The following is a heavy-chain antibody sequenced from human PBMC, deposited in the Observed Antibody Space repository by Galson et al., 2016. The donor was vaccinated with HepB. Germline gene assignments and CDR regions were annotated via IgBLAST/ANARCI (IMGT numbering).Heavy chain of an antibody. CDR3: VRGSNSDTGYDYYAQDV. Sequence: SLRLSCAASGFTSISYWMHWVRQAPGKGLEWVAGISYDGTNKNYADSVAGRFTISRDNAKNTPYLQMNSLRVEDTAVYFCVRGSNSDTGYDYYAQDVGGQGTRVTAPS. V-gene: IGHV3-30*03. D-gene: IGHD2/OR15-2a*01. CDR2: ISYDGTNK. CDR1: GFTSISYW. J-gene: IGHJ6*02.